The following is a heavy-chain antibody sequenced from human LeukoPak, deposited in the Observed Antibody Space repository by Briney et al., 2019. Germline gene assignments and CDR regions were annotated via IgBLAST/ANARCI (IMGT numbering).Heavy chain of an antibody. CDR3: ARFFNGWEFDY. J-gene: IGHJ4*02. CDR2: ISSSSSYI. D-gene: IGHD3-16*01. V-gene: IGHV3-21*01. Sequence: GGSLRLSCADSGFTFNRNCMNWVRQAPGKGLEWVSSISSSSSYIYYADSVKGRFTISRDNAKNSLYLQMNSLRAEDTAVYYCARFFNGWEFDYWGQGTLVTVSS. CDR1: GFTFNRNC.